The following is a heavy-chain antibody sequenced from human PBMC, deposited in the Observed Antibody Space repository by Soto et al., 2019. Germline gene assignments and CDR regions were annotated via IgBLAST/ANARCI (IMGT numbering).Heavy chain of an antibody. Sequence: QVQLVESGGGVVQPGRSLRLSCAASGFTFSSYGMHWVRQAPGKGLEWVAVISYDGSNKYYADSVKGRFTISRDNSENTLYLQMNSLRAEDTAVYYCAKDRVGYYYYGMDVWGQGTTVTVSS. V-gene: IGHV3-30*18. D-gene: IGHD1-26*01. CDR2: ISYDGSNK. CDR3: AKDRVGYYYYGMDV. CDR1: GFTFSSYG. J-gene: IGHJ6*02.